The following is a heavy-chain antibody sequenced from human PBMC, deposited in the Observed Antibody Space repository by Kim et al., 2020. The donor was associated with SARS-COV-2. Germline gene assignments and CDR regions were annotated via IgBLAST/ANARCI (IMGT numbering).Heavy chain of an antibody. J-gene: IGHJ4*02. V-gene: IGHV3-21*01. Sequence: GGSLRLSCAASGFTFSSYNMNWVRQAPGKGLEWVSSISSSSSYIYYADSIKGRFTISRDNAKNSLYLQMNSLRAEDTAVYYCFPSHGEMGFFDYWGQGTLVTVSS. CDR2: ISSSSSYI. D-gene: IGHD2-8*01. CDR1: GFTFSSYN. CDR3: FPSHGEMGFFDY.